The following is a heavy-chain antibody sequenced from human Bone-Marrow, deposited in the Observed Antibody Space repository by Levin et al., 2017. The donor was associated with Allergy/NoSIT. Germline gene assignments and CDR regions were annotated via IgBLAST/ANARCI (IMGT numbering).Heavy chain of an antibody. Sequence: SETLSLTCIVSGGSIRSYHWSWIRQPPGKGLEWIGYIYYSGSTDYNPSLKSRVTISIDTSKSQFSLTLNSVTAADTAVYYWARDRVVASSGTYYYYGMAVWGQGTTVTVSS. D-gene: IGHD2-15*01. V-gene: IGHV4-59*01. CDR2: IYYSGST. CDR3: ARDRVVASSGTYYYYGMAV. J-gene: IGHJ6*02. CDR1: GGSIRSYH.